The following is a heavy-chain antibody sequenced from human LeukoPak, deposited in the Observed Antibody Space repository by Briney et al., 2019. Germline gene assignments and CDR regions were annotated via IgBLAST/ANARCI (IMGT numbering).Heavy chain of an antibody. J-gene: IGHJ4*02. V-gene: IGHV4-39*07. D-gene: IGHD1-26*01. CDR2: ISYSGST. Sequence: SETLSLTCTVSGGSISSSSYYWGWIRQPPGKGLEWIGSISYSGSTYYNPSLKSRVTISVDTSKNQFSLKLSSVTAADTALYYCARSLVGATHGFDYWGQGTLVTVSS. CDR1: GGSISSSSYY. CDR3: ARSLVGATHGFDY.